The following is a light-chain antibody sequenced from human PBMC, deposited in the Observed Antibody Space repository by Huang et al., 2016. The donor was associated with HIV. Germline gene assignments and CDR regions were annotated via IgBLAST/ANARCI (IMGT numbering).Light chain of an antibody. CDR2: DAS. Sequence: EIVLTQSPATLSLSPGEGATLSCRAGQRVSNSLPWYQQKPGQTPRLLIYDASNRATGIPARFSGSGSGTDFTLTISSLEPEDFAIYYCQQRINWPRTFGQGTKVEIK. CDR1: QRVSNS. CDR3: QQRINWPRT. J-gene: IGKJ1*01. V-gene: IGKV3-11*01.